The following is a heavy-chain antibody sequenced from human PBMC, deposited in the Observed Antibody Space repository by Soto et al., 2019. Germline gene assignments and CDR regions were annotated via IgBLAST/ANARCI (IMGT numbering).Heavy chain of an antibody. CDR1: GGKIGGYG. CDR2: IYYSGST. Sequence: TVAGGKIGGYGGRRIRKQTGKGLEWIGYIYYSGSTNYNPSLKSRVTISVDTSKNQFSLKLSSVTAADTAVYYCARDLQSCSSGWYSDYYYYLDVWGKGTTVTVSS. V-gene: IGHV4-59*01. D-gene: IGHD6-19*01. J-gene: IGHJ6*03. CDR3: ARDLQSCSSGWYSDYYYYLDV.